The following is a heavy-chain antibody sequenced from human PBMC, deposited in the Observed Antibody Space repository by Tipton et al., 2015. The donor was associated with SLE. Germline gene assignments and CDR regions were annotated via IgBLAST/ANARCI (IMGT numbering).Heavy chain of an antibody. CDR1: GGSISSYY. Sequence: TLSLTCTVSGGSISSYYWSWIRQPPGKGLGWIGEINLSGSTNYNPSLKSRVTISVDTSKNQFSLKLSSVTAADTAVYYCARGRGARSGMDVWGQGTTVTVSS. V-gene: IGHV4-34*01. J-gene: IGHJ6*02. CDR3: ARGRGARSGMDV. CDR2: INLSGST. D-gene: IGHD4/OR15-4a*01.